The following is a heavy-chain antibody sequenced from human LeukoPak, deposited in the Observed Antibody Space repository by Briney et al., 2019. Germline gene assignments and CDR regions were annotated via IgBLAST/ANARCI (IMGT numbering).Heavy chain of an antibody. CDR1: GFTFSSYA. V-gene: IGHV3-23*01. CDR2: ISGSGGST. D-gene: IGHD4-17*01. Sequence: PGGSLGLSCAASGFTFSSYAMSWVRQAPGKGLEWVSAISGSGGSTYYADSVKGRFTISRDNSKNTLYLQMNSLRAEDTAVYYCAKDGVTTGVNPYYFDYWGQGTLVTVSS. CDR3: AKDGVTTGVNPYYFDY. J-gene: IGHJ4*02.